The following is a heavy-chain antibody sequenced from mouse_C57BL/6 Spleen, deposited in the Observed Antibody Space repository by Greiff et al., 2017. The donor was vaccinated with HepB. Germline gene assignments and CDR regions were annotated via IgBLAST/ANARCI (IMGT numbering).Heavy chain of an antibody. CDR1: GFTFSDFY. CDR3: AREGDGWFAY. D-gene: IGHD3-3*01. V-gene: IGHV5-16*01. J-gene: IGHJ3*01. CDR2: INYDGSST. Sequence: EVKLVESEGGLVQPGSSMKLSCTASGFTFSDFYMAWVRQVPEKGLEWVANINYDGSSTYYLDSLKSRFIISRDNAKNILYLQMSSLKSEDTATYYCAREGDGWFAYWGQGTLVTVSA.